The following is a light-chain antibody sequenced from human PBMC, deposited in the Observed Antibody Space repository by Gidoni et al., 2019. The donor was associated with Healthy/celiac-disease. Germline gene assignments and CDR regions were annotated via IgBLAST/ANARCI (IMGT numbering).Light chain of an antibody. Sequence: DIQMTQSPSSLSASVGDIVTITCRASQRISSYLNWYQQKPGKAPKLLIYAASSLQSGVPSRFSGSGSGTDFTLTISILQPEDFATYYCQQSYSTPLTFGGGTKVEIK. CDR2: AAS. V-gene: IGKV1-39*01. J-gene: IGKJ4*01. CDR1: QRISSY. CDR3: QQSYSTPLT.